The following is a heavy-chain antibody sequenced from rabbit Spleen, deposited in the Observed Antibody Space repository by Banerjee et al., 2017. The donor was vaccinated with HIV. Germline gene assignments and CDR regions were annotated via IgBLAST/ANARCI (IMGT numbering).Heavy chain of an antibody. V-gene: IGHV1S40*01. CDR3: ARDNYGGGGWYFNL. D-gene: IGHD4-1*01. J-gene: IGHJ4*01. CDR2: IYTKNGNT. Sequence: QSLEESGGDLVQPGASLTLTCTASGFSFSSYYYIGWVRQAPGKGLEWIACIYTKNGNTYYANWAKGRFTITKTSSTTVTLQMTSLTAADTATYFCARDNYGGGGWYFNLWGPGTLVTVS. CDR1: GFSFSSYYY.